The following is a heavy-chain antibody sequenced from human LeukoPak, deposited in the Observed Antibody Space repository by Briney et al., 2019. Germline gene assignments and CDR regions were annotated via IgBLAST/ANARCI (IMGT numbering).Heavy chain of an antibody. J-gene: IGHJ5*02. CDR1: GFTFSSYW. V-gene: IGHV3-74*01. D-gene: IGHD3-10*01. Sequence: GGSLRLSCAASGFTFSSYWMHWVRQAPGKGLVWVSRINSDGSSTSYADSVKGRFTISRDNAKNTLYLQVNSLRAEDTAVYYCARPYGSGIINWFDPWGQGTLVTVSS. CDR3: ARPYGSGIINWFDP. CDR2: INSDGSST.